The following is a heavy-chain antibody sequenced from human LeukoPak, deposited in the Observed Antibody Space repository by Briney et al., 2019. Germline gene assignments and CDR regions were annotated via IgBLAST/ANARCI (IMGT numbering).Heavy chain of an antibody. V-gene: IGHV3-49*04. CDR3: TRGGLRLDH. Sequence: PGGSLRLSCTASGFTFGDYAMSWVRQAPGKGLEWVGFIRSKAYGGTTEYAASVKGRFTISRDDSKSIAYLQMNSLKTEDTAVYYCTRGGLRLDHWGQGTLVTVSS. CDR2: IRSKAYGGTT. CDR1: GFTFGDYA. J-gene: IGHJ5*02. D-gene: IGHD4-17*01.